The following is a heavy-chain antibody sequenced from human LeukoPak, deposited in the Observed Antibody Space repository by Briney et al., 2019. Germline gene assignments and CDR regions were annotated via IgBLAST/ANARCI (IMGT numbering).Heavy chain of an antibody. V-gene: IGHV3-9*01. D-gene: IGHD2-21*01. CDR3: AGGNGWLIEH. Sequence: GGSLRLSCAASGFTFDDYAMYWVRQAPGKGLEWVSGITWNSGIKDYADSVKGRFTISRDNAKNSLFLQMNSLRVDDTAVYYCAGGNGWLIEHWGQGTLVTVSS. CDR2: ITWNSGIK. J-gene: IGHJ1*01. CDR1: GFTFDDYA.